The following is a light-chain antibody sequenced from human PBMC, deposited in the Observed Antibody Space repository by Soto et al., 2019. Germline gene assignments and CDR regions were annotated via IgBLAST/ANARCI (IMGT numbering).Light chain of an antibody. CDR1: QSISSW. CDR2: DAS. V-gene: IGKV1-5*01. J-gene: IGKJ1*01. Sequence: IQMTQSPSTLSASVGDRVTITWRASQSISSWLAWYQQKPGKAPELLIYDASTLQSGVPSRFSGSGSGTDFTLTISCLQSEDFATYYCQQYYTFPWTFGLGTKVDIK. CDR3: QQYYTFPWT.